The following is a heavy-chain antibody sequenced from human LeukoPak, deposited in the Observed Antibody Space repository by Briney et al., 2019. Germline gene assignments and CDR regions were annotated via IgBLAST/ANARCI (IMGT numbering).Heavy chain of an antibody. V-gene: IGHV3-7*01. D-gene: IGHD1-26*01. CDR3: ARDKIVGPTTLDY. CDR2: IKQDGYEK. J-gene: IGHJ4*02. Sequence: GGSLRLSCAASGFTLSGYWVSWVRQTPEKGLEWVANIKQDGYEKYYVDSVKGRFTISRDNAKNSLYLQMNSLRADDTAVYYCARDKIVGPTTLDYWGQGTLVTVSS. CDR1: GFTLSGYW.